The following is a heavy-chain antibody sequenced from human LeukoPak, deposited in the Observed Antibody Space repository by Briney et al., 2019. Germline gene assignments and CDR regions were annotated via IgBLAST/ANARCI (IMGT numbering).Heavy chain of an antibody. CDR2: VYYSGST. Sequence: PSETLSLTCTVSGGSISSNYYYWGWIRQPPGKGLEWIASVYYSGSTYYNPSLKSRVTISVDTSKNQFSLKLSSVTAADTAVYYCARRGMSDGTTGYWGQGTLVTVSS. CDR1: GGSISSNYYY. V-gene: IGHV4-39*01. CDR3: ARRGMSDGTTGY. D-gene: IGHD1-1*01. J-gene: IGHJ4*02.